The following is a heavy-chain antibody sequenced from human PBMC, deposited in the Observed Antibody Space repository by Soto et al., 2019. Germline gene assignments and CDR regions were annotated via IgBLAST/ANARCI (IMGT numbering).Heavy chain of an antibody. J-gene: IGHJ6*02. CDR2: IWYDGSNK. Sequence: QVQLVESGGGVVQPGRSLRLSCAASGFTFSSYGMHWVRQAPGKGLEWVAVIWYDGSNKYYADSVKGRFTISRDNSYKTLYLQMNILKVEDTAVYYWARDYCGGDSDSVYYYGMYVRGRRTTVTVS. CDR3: ARDYCGGDSDSVYYYGMYV. D-gene: IGHD2-21*02. CDR1: GFTFSSYG. V-gene: IGHV3-33*01.